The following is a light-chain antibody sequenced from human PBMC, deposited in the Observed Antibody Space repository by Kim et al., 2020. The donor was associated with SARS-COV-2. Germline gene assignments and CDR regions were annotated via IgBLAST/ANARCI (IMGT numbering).Light chain of an antibody. CDR2: WAP. V-gene: IGKV4-1*01. CDR3: QQYYSVPYS. CDR1: RSVSYSSTNKNY. J-gene: IGKJ2*03. Sequence: TINGTSSRSVSYSSTNKNYLGWYHQQPGQLPKLLIYWAPTREAWIPDRFSGSGSRTDFTLTIISLQAEDVAVYYCQQYYSVPYSFGHGIELVI.